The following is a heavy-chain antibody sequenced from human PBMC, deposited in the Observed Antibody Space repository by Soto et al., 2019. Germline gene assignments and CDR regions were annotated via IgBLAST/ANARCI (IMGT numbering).Heavy chain of an antibody. CDR3: ARASYCSDDDCYIIDF. Sequence: QVQLVESGGGVVQPGRSLRLSCVASGFTFSSSAMHWVRQAPGKGLEWVAIISNDGGKTTYADSVRGRFTTSRDNSKDTVYLQMNGLRAEDTALYYCARASYCSDDDCYIIDFWGQGTLVIVSS. CDR1: GFTFSSSA. J-gene: IGHJ4*02. V-gene: IGHV3-30*04. CDR2: ISNDGGKT. D-gene: IGHD2-15*01.